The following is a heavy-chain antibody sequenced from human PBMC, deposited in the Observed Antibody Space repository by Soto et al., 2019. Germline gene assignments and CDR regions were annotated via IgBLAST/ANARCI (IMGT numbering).Heavy chain of an antibody. Sequence: QVQLVQSGAEVKKPGASVKVSCEASGYSFTDYYLHWVRQAPGQGLEWMGWVNPIGGGTKYTQKLQGRVTMTRDTSINTAYMELSRLTSDDTAVFYCAKDSGSGWNFDSWGQGTLVTVSS. CDR2: VNPIGGGT. CDR1: GYSFTDYY. V-gene: IGHV1-2*02. D-gene: IGHD6-19*01. J-gene: IGHJ4*02. CDR3: AKDSGSGWNFDS.